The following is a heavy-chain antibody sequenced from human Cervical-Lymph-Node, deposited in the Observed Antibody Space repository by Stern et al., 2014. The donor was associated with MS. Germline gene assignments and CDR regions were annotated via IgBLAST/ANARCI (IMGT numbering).Heavy chain of an antibody. Sequence: VTLRESGPALVKPTQTLTLTCTFSGFSLSTSGMCVSWIRQPPGKALEWLALNDWDDDKYYGTSLKTRLTISKDTSKKQVVLTMTNMDPVDTATYYCARAQYYADSSGYSLDYWGQGTLVTVSS. CDR3: ARAQYYADSSGYSLDY. J-gene: IGHJ4*02. V-gene: IGHV2-70*13. CDR1: GFSLSTSGMC. D-gene: IGHD3-22*01. CDR2: NDWDDDK.